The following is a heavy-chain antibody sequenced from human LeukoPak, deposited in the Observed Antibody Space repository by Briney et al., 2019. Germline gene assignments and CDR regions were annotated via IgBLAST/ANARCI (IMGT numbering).Heavy chain of an antibody. J-gene: IGHJ4*02. Sequence: PGGSLRLSCAASGFTFSDYYMSWIRQAPGKGLEWVSYISSSGSTIYYADSVKGRFTISRDNAKNSLYLQMNSLSAEDTAVYYCARRNYYGSGPSEFDYWGQGTLVTVSS. D-gene: IGHD3-10*01. CDR1: GFTFSDYY. CDR2: ISSSGSTI. CDR3: ARRNYYGSGPSEFDY. V-gene: IGHV3-11*01.